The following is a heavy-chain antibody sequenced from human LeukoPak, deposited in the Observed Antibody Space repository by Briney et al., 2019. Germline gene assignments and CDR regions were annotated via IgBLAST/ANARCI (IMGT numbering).Heavy chain of an antibody. V-gene: IGHV3-53*01. CDR1: GFTVSSNY. J-gene: IGHJ4*02. CDR3: ARVGEGAAKD. Sequence: GGSLRLSCAASGFTVSSNYMSWVRQAPGKGLGWVSFIYSGGSTYYADSVKGRFTISSDNSKNTLYLQMNSLRVEDTAVYYCARVGEGAAKDWGQGTLVTVSS. CDR2: IYSGGST. D-gene: IGHD1-26*01.